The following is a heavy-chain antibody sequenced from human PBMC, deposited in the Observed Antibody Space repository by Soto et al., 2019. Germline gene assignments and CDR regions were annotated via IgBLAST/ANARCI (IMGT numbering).Heavy chain of an antibody. CDR1: GFTFSSYA. D-gene: IGHD1-1*01. CDR2: IGGSGGWT. V-gene: IGHV3-23*01. CDR3: AKTWRNDRLSAVDV. J-gene: IGHJ6*02. Sequence: PGGSLRLSCAASGFTFSSYAMNWVRQAPGKGLEWVSGIGGSGGWTSYADSVKGRFTISRDNSKNTLYLQMDSLRAEDSAVYYCAKTWRNDRLSAVDVWGQGTTVTVSS.